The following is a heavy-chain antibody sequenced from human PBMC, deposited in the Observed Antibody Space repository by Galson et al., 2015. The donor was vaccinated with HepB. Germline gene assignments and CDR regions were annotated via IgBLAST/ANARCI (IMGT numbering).Heavy chain of an antibody. CDR2: ISYDGSNK. Sequence: SLRLSCAASGFTFSSYAMHWVRQAPGKGLEWVAVISYDGSNKYYADSVKGRFTISRDNSKNTLYLQMNSLRAEDTAVYYCARDQPPYSSGWSFDYWGQGTLVTVSS. V-gene: IGHV3-30-3*01. CDR3: ARDQPPYSSGWSFDY. D-gene: IGHD6-19*01. CDR1: GFTFSSYA. J-gene: IGHJ4*02.